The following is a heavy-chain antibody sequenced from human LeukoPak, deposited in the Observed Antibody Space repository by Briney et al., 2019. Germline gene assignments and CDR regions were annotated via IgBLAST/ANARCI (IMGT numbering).Heavy chain of an antibody. CDR2: IKQDGSEK. V-gene: IGHV3-7*01. CDR1: GFPFTNYW. D-gene: IGHD6-13*01. Sequence: RPGGSLRLSCAASGFPFTNYWMIWFRQTPGKGLEWVATIKQDGSEKYYVDSVKGRFTISRDNAKNSLYLQMNSLRVEDTAVYYCTPGGSIWCPRPLYWGQGTLVIVSS. CDR3: TPGGSIWCPRPLY. J-gene: IGHJ4*02.